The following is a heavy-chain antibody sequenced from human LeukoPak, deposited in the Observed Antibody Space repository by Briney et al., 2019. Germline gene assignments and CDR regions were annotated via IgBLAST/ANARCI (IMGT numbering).Heavy chain of an antibody. D-gene: IGHD1-26*01. V-gene: IGHV5-51*01. Sequence: GESLKISCKGSGYNFTNYWIGWVRQMPGKGLEGMGIIYPGDSDTRYSPSFQGQVTISADKSISTAYLQWSSLKASDTAMYYCARPRIVKLLSVPIIGAFDIWGQGTMVTVSS. CDR2: IYPGDSDT. J-gene: IGHJ3*02. CDR1: GYNFTNYW. CDR3: ARPRIVKLLSVPIIGAFDI.